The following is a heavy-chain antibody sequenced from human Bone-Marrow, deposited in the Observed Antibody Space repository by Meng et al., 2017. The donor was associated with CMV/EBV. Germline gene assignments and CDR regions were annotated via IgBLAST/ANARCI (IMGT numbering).Heavy chain of an antibody. V-gene: IGHV1-18*04. J-gene: IGHJ6*02. Sequence: ASVKVSCKASGYTFTSFGISWVRQAPGQGLEWMGCISCYSGNTNSAPELQGRVTMTTDTSTSTAYMEVRSLRFDDTAVYYCARDLTDDYSNFHYGMEVWGQRTKVTVSS. CDR3: ARDLTDDYSNFHYGMEV. D-gene: IGHD4-11*01. CDR1: GYTFTSFG. CDR2: ISCYSGNT.